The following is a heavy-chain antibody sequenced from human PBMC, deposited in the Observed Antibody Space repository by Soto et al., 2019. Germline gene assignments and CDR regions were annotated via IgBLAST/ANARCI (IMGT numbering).Heavy chain of an antibody. Sequence: GESLRISCKGFEYTFAAYWSSCVRQRPGKVLEWMGVINPRDSGVKYSPPFEVQVTISADKSINTAFLQWVGLKASDTAMYYCARHDYTQDVSYHTYDIWGQAXM. CDR2: INPRDSGV. J-gene: IGHJ3*02. CDR1: EYTFAAYW. D-gene: IGHD3-3*01. V-gene: IGHV5-51*01. CDR3: ARHDYTQDVSYHTYDI.